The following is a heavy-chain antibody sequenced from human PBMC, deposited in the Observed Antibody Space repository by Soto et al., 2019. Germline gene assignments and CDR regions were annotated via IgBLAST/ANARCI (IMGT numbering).Heavy chain of an antibody. CDR3: ARDSTIFGVDAYYYYGMDV. Sequence: QVQLVQSGAEVKKPGSSVKVSCKASGGTFSSYAISWVRQAPGQGLEWMGGIIPIFGTANYAQKFQGRVTITADESTSTDYMELSSLRSEDTAVYYCARDSTIFGVDAYYYYGMDVWGQGTTVTVSS. V-gene: IGHV1-69*12. J-gene: IGHJ6*02. CDR2: IIPIFGTA. CDR1: GGTFSSYA. D-gene: IGHD3-3*01.